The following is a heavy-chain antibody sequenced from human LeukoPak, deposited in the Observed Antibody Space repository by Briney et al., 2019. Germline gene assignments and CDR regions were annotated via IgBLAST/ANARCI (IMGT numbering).Heavy chain of an antibody. CDR3: AQQWLVRGAFDI. CDR2: TSGSGDNT. D-gene: IGHD6-19*01. CDR1: GFTFSRYA. Sequence: PGGSLRLSCAASGFTFSRYAMSWVRQAPGKGLEWVSATSGSGDNTYYADSVKGRFTISRDNSKNTLYLQMNSLRAEDTAVYYCAQQWLVRGAFDIWGQGTMVTVSS. J-gene: IGHJ3*02. V-gene: IGHV3-23*01.